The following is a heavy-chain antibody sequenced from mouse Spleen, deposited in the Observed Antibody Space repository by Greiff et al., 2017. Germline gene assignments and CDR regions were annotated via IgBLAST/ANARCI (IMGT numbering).Heavy chain of an antibody. CDR1: GYTFTDYN. V-gene: IGHV1-18*01. CDR2: INPNNGGT. J-gene: IGHJ4*01. Sequence: VQLQQSGPELVKPGASVKIPCKASGYTFTDYNMDWVKQSHGKSLEWIGDINPNNGGTIYNQKFKGKATLTVDKASSTAYMELRSLTSEDTAVYYCAREGLPHYYAMDYWGQGTSVTVSS. D-gene: IGHD2-2*01. CDR3: AREGLPHYYAMDY.